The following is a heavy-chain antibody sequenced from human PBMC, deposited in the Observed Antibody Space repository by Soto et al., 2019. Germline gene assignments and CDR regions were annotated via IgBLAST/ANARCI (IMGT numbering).Heavy chain of an antibody. J-gene: IGHJ6*02. CDR2: IYYSGST. CDR1: GGSVSSGSYY. V-gene: IGHV4-61*01. Sequence: SETLSLTCXVSGGSVSSGSYYWSWIRQPPGKGLEWIGYIYYSGSTNYNPSLKSRVTISVDTSKNQFSLKLSSVTAADTAVYYCARVRYYYDSSGYGGRYYYYGMDVWGQGTTVTVSS. D-gene: IGHD3-22*01. CDR3: ARVRYYYDSSGYGGRYYYYGMDV.